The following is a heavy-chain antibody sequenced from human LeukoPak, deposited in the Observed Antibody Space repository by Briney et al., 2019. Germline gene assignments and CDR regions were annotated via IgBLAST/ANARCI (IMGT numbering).Heavy chain of an antibody. CDR2: ISAYNGNT. V-gene: IGHV1-18*01. CDR3: ASTIDYYDSSGYSLDY. D-gene: IGHD3-22*01. Sequence: GASVKVSCKASGYTFTSYGISWVRQAPGQGLEWMGWISAYNGNTNYAQKLQGRVTMTTDTSTSTAYMELRSLRSEDTAVYYCASTIDYYDSSGYSLDYWGQGTLVTVSS. CDR1: GYTFTSYG. J-gene: IGHJ4*02.